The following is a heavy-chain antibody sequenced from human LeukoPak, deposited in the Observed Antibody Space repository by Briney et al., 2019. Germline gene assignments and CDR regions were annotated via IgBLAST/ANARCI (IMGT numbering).Heavy chain of an antibody. D-gene: IGHD6-13*01. CDR3: ASQYSSSWDDAFDI. J-gene: IGHJ3*02. CDR2: IYYSGST. CDR1: GGSISSYY. Sequence: PSETLSLTCTVSGGSISSYYWSWLRQPPGKGLEWIGYIYYSGSTNYHPSLKSRVTISVDTSKNQFSLKLSSVTAADTAVYYCASQYSSSWDDAFDIWGQGTMVTVSS. V-gene: IGHV4-59*01.